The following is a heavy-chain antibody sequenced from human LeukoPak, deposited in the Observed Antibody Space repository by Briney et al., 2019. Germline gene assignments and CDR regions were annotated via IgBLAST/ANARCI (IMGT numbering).Heavy chain of an antibody. CDR3: ARDRAVLLWFGELLHY. V-gene: IGHV1-18*01. J-gene: IGHJ4*02. D-gene: IGHD3-10*01. Sequence: VSVKVSCKASGYTFTSYGISWVRQAPGQGLEWMGWISAYNGNTNYAQKLQGRVTMTTDTSTSTAYMELRSLRSDDTAVYYCARDRAVLLWFGELLHYWGQGTLVTVSS. CDR1: GYTFTSYG. CDR2: ISAYNGNT.